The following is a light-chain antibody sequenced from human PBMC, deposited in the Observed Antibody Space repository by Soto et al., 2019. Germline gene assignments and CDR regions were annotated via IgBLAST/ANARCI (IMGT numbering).Light chain of an antibody. Sequence: EIVLTQSPGTLSLSPGERATLSCRASQSVSSSYLAWYQQKPGQAPRLLIYGASSRATGIPDRFSGSGSGTDFPLNISRLEPEEFAVYYCQQYGSSPQTFGQGTKVEIK. J-gene: IGKJ1*01. CDR2: GAS. V-gene: IGKV3-20*01. CDR3: QQYGSSPQT. CDR1: QSVSSSY.